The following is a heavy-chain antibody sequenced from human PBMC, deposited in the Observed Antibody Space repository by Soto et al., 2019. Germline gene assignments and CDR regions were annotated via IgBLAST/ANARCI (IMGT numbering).Heavy chain of an antibody. CDR2: INHSGST. CDR3: ARDGAPYSSGHFDYYYGMDV. D-gene: IGHD6-19*01. Sequence: SETLSLTCAVYGGSFSGYYWSWIRQPPGKGLEWIGEINHSGSTNYNPSLKSRVTISVDTSKNQFSLKLSSVTAADTAVYYCARDGAPYSSGHFDYYYGMDVWGQGTTVTVSS. V-gene: IGHV4-34*01. J-gene: IGHJ6*02. CDR1: GGSFSGYY.